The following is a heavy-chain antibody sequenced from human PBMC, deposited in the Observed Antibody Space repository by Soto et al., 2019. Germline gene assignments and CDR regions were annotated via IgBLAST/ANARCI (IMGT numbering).Heavy chain of an antibody. CDR3: ARGYGSYYALPDAFDI. CDR1: GFTFSSYG. V-gene: IGHV3-33*01. D-gene: IGHD1-26*01. J-gene: IGHJ3*02. Sequence: GGSLRLSCAASGFTFSSYGMHWVRQAPGKGLEWVAVIWYDGSNKYYADSVKGRFTISRDNSKNTLYLQMNSLRAEDTAVYYCARGYGSYYALPDAFDIWGQGTMVTVSS. CDR2: IWYDGSNK.